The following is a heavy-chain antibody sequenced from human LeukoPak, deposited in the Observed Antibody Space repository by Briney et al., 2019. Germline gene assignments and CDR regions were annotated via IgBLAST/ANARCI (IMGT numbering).Heavy chain of an antibody. D-gene: IGHD6-19*01. J-gene: IGHJ4*02. CDR2: IYSGGST. CDR3: ARPYSSGLYYFDY. Sequence: GGSLRLSCAASGFTVSSNYMSWVRQAPGKGLEWVSVIYSGGSTYYADSVKGRFTISRDNSKNTLYLQMNSLGAEDTAVYHCARPYSSGLYYFDYWGQGTLVTVSS. V-gene: IGHV3-66*04. CDR1: GFTVSSNY.